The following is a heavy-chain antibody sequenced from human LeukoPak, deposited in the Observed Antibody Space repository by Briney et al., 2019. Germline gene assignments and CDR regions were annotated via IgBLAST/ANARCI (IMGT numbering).Heavy chain of an antibody. CDR3: ARGRRSGYQLDY. CDR1: GFTFSSYW. Sequence: GGSPRLSCAASGFTFSSYWMHWVRQAPGKGLVWVSRINSDGSSTSYADSVKGRFTISRDNAKNTLYLQMNSLRAEDTAVYYCARGRRSGYQLDYWGQGTLVTVSS. CDR2: INSDGSST. D-gene: IGHD3-3*01. V-gene: IGHV3-74*01. J-gene: IGHJ4*02.